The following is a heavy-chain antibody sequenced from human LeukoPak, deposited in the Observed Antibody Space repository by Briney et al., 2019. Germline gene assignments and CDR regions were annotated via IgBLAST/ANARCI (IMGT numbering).Heavy chain of an antibody. D-gene: IGHD6-13*01. CDR1: GFXFSSSE. J-gene: IGHJ4*02. CDR2: ISSSGGTI. V-gene: IGHV3-48*03. Sequence: PGGSLRLSCAASGFXFSSSEMNWVRQAPGKGLEWVSYISSSGGTISYADSVKGRFTISRDNAKNSLYLQMNSLRAEDTAIYYCARSGQHLFDFWGQGTLVTVSS. CDR3: ARSGQHLFDF.